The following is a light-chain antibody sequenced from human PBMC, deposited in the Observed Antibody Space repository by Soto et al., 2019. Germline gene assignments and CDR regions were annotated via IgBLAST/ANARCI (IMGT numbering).Light chain of an antibody. Sequence: EVVMTQSPATLSVSQGERATLSCRASQSVNSNLAWYQQKPGQAPRVLIYGASTRATGIPARFSGSGSGTDFTLTISRLDPEDFAVYYCQQYSDLPMTFGQGTRLEIK. CDR2: GAS. CDR3: QQYSDLPMT. J-gene: IGKJ5*01. CDR1: QSVNSN. V-gene: IGKV3-15*01.